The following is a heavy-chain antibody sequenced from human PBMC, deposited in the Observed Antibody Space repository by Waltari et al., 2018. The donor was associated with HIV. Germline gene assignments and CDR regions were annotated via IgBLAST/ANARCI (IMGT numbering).Heavy chain of an antibody. Sequence: QVQLQESGPGLVKPSQTLSLTCTVSGGSISSGGYYWRWLRQHPGQGLGWIGYIYYSGSTYYNPSLKSRVTISVDTSKNQFSLKLSSVTAADTAVYYCARSTVTKRDEISGLRAYYFDYWGQGTLVTVSS. CDR3: ARSTVTKRDEISGLRAYYFDY. J-gene: IGHJ4*02. CDR1: GGSISSGGYY. D-gene: IGHD4-17*01. V-gene: IGHV4-31*03. CDR2: IYYSGST.